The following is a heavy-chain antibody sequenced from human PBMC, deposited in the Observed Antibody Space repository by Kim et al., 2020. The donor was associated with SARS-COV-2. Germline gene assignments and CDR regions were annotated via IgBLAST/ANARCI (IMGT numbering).Heavy chain of an antibody. V-gene: IGHV4-39*01. J-gene: IGHJ4*01. D-gene: IGHD3-3*01. CDR2: IYYSGST. CDR3: ARQARAYYDFWSGHID. Sequence: SETLSLTCTVSGGSISSSSYYWGWIRQPPGKGLEWIGSIYYSGSTYYNPSLKSRVTISVDTSKNQFSLKLSSVTAADTAVYYCARQARAYYDFWSGHID. CDR1: GGSISSSSYY.